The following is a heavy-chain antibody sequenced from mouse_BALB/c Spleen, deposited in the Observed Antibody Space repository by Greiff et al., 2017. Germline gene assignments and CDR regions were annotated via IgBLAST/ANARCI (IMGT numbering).Heavy chain of an antibody. CDR2: IWSGGST. V-gene: IGHV2-2*02. Sequence: QVQLKESGPGLVQPSQSLSITCTVSGFSLTSYGVHWVRQSPGKGLEWLGVIWSGGSTDYNAAFISRLSISKDNSKSQVFFKMNSLQANDTAIYYCARNYDYYGSRGWYFDVWGAGTTVTVSS. CDR3: ARNYDYYGSRGWYFDV. J-gene: IGHJ1*01. CDR1: GFSLTSYG. D-gene: IGHD1-1*01.